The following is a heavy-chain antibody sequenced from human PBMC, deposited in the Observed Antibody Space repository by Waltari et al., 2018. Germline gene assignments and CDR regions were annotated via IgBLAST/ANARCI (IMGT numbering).Heavy chain of an antibody. V-gene: IGHV4-34*01. CDR3: AKNREVEPSRKSFFDY. Sequence: QVQLHQWGAGLLKPSETLSLTCVVYGGYFSGSYWSWIRQLTGKGLGWIGEISADGFTNDSPLFKSRLVISVDASKNQFSLRLNSVTAADTAVYYCAKNREVEPSRKSFFDYWGQGTLVTVSS. CDR2: ISADGFT. CDR1: GGYFSGSY. D-gene: IGHD2-2*01. J-gene: IGHJ4*02.